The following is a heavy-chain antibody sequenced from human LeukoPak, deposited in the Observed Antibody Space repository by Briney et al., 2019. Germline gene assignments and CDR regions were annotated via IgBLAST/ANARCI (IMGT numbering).Heavy chain of an antibody. J-gene: IGHJ4*02. CDR1: GFTFSRYW. Sequence: GGSLRFSCAASGFTFSRYWMTWVRQAPGKGLEWVANIKEDGSENSYVESVKGRFTISRDNAKNSLYLQLNSLRAGDTAVYFCARQRYSDYWGQGTLVTVSS. V-gene: IGHV3-7*01. D-gene: IGHD1-1*01. CDR2: IKEDGSEN. CDR3: ARQRYSDY.